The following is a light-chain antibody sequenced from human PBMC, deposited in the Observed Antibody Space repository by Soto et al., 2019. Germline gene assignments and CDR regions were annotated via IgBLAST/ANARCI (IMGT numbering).Light chain of an antibody. Sequence: QSVLTQPPSASGSPGQSVTISCTGTSSDVGTYKYVSWYQQHPGKAPKLMIYEVSKRPSGVPDRFSGSKSGNTASLTISGLQAEDEADYYCCSYAGSYTFEIVFGGGTKLTVL. CDR2: EVS. J-gene: IGLJ2*01. CDR1: SSDVGTYKY. V-gene: IGLV2-8*01. CDR3: CSYAGSYTFEIV.